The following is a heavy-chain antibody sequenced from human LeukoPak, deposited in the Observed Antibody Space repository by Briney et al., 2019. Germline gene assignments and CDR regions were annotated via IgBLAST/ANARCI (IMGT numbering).Heavy chain of an antibody. V-gene: IGHV1-18*01. CDR1: GYNFNSYG. CDR2: INTNSRNT. CDR3: ARGVGIAAAGYFYYYMDV. D-gene: IGHD6-13*01. Sequence: ASVKVPCGASGYNFNSYGISWVRQAPGQGLEWMGWINTNSRNTNYAQKFQGRVTMTTDTSTSTAYMDLRSLRSDDTAVYYCARGVGIAAAGYFYYYMDVWGKGTTVTVSS. J-gene: IGHJ6*03.